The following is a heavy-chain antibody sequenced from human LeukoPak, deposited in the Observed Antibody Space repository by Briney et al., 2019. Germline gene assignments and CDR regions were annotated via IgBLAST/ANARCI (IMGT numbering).Heavy chain of an antibody. J-gene: IGHJ3*02. CDR2: INPNSGGT. CDR1: GYTFTGYY. Sequence: ASVKVSCKASGYTFTGYYMHWVRQAPGQGLEWMGWINPNSGGTNYAQKFQGRVTMTRDTSISTAYMELRSLRSDDTAVYYCARELGIAAAGVDAFDIWGQGTMVTVSS. V-gene: IGHV1-2*02. CDR3: ARELGIAAAGVDAFDI. D-gene: IGHD6-13*01.